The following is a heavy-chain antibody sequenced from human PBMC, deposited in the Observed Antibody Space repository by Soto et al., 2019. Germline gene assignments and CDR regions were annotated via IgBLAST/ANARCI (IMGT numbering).Heavy chain of an antibody. D-gene: IGHD6-6*01. CDR2: ISDSGDIT. J-gene: IGHJ4*02. Sequence: GGSLRLSCAASEFTFSTYAMTWVRQAPGRGLQWVATISDSGDITYYADSVKGRFTISRDNSRNTLYLQMNNLRAEDTALYYCAKPWVPSIKDRPPRFDYWGRGTLVAVSS. V-gene: IGHV3-23*01. CDR1: EFTFSTYA. CDR3: AKPWVPSIKDRPPRFDY.